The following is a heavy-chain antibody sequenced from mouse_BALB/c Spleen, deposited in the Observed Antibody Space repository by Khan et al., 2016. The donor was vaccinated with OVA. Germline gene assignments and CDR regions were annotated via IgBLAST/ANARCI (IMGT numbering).Heavy chain of an antibody. CDR2: INPSNGYT. D-gene: IGHD2-14*01. CDR3: VRDGAYHRNDGWFAY. Sequence: VQLQESGAELARPGASVKMSCKASGYTFTSYTIHWIKVRPGQGLEWIGFINPSNGYTNYNQKFKDKATLTADKSSTTVHMQLSSLTSDDSAVYSCVRDGAYHRNDGWFAYWGQGTLVTVSA. CDR1: GYTFTSYT. J-gene: IGHJ3*01. V-gene: IGHV1-4*01.